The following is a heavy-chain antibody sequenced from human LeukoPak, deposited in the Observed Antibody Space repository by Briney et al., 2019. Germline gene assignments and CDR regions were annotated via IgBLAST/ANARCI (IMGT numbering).Heavy chain of an antibody. CDR1: GGSFSGYY. Sequence: PSETLSLTCAVYGGSFSGYYWSWIRQHPGKGLEWIGYIYYSGSTYYNPSLKSRVTISVDTSKNQFSLKLSSVTAADTAVYYCARETSTSWHGMDVWGQGTTVTVSS. CDR3: ARETSTSWHGMDV. V-gene: IGHV4-31*11. CDR2: IYYSGST. J-gene: IGHJ6*02. D-gene: IGHD2-2*01.